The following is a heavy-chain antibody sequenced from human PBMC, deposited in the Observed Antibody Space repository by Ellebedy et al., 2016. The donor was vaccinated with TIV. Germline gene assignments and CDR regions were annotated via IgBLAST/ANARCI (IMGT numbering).Heavy chain of an antibody. CDR3: AREMNYGDYSNDAFDI. CDR2: IIPIFGTA. Sequence: SVKVSCXASGGTFSSYAISWVRQAPGQGLEWMGGIIPIFGTANYAQKFQGRVTMTRDTSTSTVYMELSSLRSEDTAVYYCAREMNYGDYSNDAFDIWGQGTMVTVSS. J-gene: IGHJ3*02. CDR1: GGTFSSYA. D-gene: IGHD4-17*01. V-gene: IGHV1-69*05.